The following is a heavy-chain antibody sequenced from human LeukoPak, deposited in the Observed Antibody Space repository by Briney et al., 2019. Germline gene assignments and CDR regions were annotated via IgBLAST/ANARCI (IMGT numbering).Heavy chain of an antibody. V-gene: IGHV4-39*01. Sequence: SETLSLTCTVSGGSISSSSYYWGWIRQPPGKGLEWIGSIYYSGSTYYNPSLKSRVTISVDTSNNQFSLKLSSVTAADTAVYYCASQQFLEWFVDYWGQGTLVTVSS. CDR2: IYYSGST. CDR1: GGSISSSSYY. D-gene: IGHD3-3*01. J-gene: IGHJ4*02. CDR3: ASQQFLEWFVDY.